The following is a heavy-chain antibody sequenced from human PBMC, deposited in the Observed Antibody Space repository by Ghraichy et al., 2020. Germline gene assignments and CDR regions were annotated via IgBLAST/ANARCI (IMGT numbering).Heavy chain of an antibody. J-gene: IGHJ5*02. Sequence: SETLSLTCTVSGGSISSYYWSWIRQPPGKGLEWIGYIYYSGSTNYNPSLKSRVTISVDTSKNQFSLKLSSVTAADTAVYYCARGIPTDPLVLMVYATPSKDNWFDPWGQGTLVTVSS. V-gene: IGHV4-59*01. D-gene: IGHD2-8*01. CDR3: ARGIPTDPLVLMVYATPSKDNWFDP. CDR2: IYYSGST. CDR1: GGSISSYY.